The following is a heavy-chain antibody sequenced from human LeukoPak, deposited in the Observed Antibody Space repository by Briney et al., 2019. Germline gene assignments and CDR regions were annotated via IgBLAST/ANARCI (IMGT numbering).Heavy chain of an antibody. CDR1: GYTFTSYY. CDR2: INPSGGST. CDR3: ARGPDAGYGDYLSHYYYYYYMDV. J-gene: IGHJ6*03. D-gene: IGHD4-17*01. V-gene: IGHV1-46*01. Sequence: ASVKVSCKASGYTFTSYYMHWVRQAPGQGLEWMGIINPSGGSTSYAQKFQGRVTMTRDTSTSTVYMELSNLRSEDTAVYYCARGPDAGYGDYLSHYYYYYYMDVWGKGTTVTVSS.